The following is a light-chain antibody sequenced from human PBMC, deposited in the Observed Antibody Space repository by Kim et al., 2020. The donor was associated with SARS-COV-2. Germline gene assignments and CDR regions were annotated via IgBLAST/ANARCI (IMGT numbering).Light chain of an antibody. J-gene: IGKJ5*01. CDR2: AAS. CDR1: QAISGQ. Sequence: DIQMTQSPSSLSASVGDKVTITCRASQAISGQLNWYQQIPGKAPKLLIYAASTLQSGVPSRFSGGGSGTDFTLTISSLQPEDFATYYCQQGYNTPRTFGQGTRLEIK. CDR3: QQGYNTPRT. V-gene: IGKV1-39*01.